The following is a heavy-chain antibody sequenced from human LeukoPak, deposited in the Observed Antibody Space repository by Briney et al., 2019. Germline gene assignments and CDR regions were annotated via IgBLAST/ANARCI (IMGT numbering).Heavy chain of an antibody. J-gene: IGHJ4*02. CDR1: GGTFSSYA. CDR3: GANLEWLLLDY. D-gene: IGHD3-3*01. CDR2: IIPIFGTA. Sequence: ASVKVSCKASGGTFSSYAISWVRQAPGQGLEWMGGIIPIFGTANYAQKFQGRVTITADESTSTAYMELSSLRAEDTAVYYCGANLEWLLLDYWGQGTLVTVSS. V-gene: IGHV1-69*01.